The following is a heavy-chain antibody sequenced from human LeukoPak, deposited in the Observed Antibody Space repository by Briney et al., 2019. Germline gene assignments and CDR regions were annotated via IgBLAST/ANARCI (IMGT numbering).Heavy chain of an antibody. CDR3: ARDLYYFDY. V-gene: IGHV1-46*01. Sequence: ASVKVSCKASGYTFTSYYMHWVRQAPGQGLEWMGIINPSGGSTSYAQKFQGRVTITADKSTSTAYMELSSLRSEDTAVYYCARDLYYFDYWGQGTLVTVSS. CDR2: INPSGGST. CDR1: GYTFTSYY. J-gene: IGHJ4*02.